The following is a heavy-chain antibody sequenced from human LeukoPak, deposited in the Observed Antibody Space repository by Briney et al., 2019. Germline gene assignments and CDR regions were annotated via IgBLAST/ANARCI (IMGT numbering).Heavy chain of an antibody. D-gene: IGHD2-2*01. CDR3: AADRGGCRSICLFDY. CDR1: GFTFSDSV. CDR2: IVVGSGET. J-gene: IGHJ4*02. Sequence: SVKVSCKASGFTFSDSVVQWVRQARGQRLEWIGWIVVGSGETSFAQKFQERVTITRDMSTSTADMELSGLRSEDTAVYYCAADRGGCRSICLFDYWGQGTLVSVSS. V-gene: IGHV1-58*01.